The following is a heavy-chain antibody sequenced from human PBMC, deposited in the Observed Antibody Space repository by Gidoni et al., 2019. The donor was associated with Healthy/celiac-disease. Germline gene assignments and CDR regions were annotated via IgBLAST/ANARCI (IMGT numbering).Heavy chain of an antibody. CDR2: SSSSSSYI. Sequence: EVQLVESGGGLVKPGGSLRLSCAASGFTFSSYSMNWVRQAPGKGLEWVSSSSSSSSYIYYADSGKSRFTISRDNAKNSLYLQMNSRRAEDTAVYYCARDPYDLRFDIWGQGKMVTVSS. CDR3: ARDPYDLRFDI. V-gene: IGHV3-21*01. J-gene: IGHJ3*02. D-gene: IGHD3-16*01. CDR1: GFTFSSYS.